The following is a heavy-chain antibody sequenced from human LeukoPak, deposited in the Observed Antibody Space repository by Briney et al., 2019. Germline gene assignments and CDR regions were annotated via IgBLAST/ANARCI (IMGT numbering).Heavy chain of an antibody. Sequence: PSETLSLTCAVSGYSISSGYHWGWVGQPPGKGPVWIGSMFHGGNTYCNPSLKSRVTMSIDTSMNQFSLNLTSVTAADTAVYFCARTLYCSGATCFSPELLDTWGQGTLVTVSS. CDR1: GYSISSGYH. D-gene: IGHD2-15*01. J-gene: IGHJ5*02. V-gene: IGHV4-38-2*01. CDR2: MFHGGNT. CDR3: ARTLYCSGATCFSPELLDT.